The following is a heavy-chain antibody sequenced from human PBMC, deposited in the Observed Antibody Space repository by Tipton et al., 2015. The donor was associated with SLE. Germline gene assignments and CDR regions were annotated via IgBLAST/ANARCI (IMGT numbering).Heavy chain of an antibody. CDR3: ARRPPSITIFGGD. CDR1: GGSFSGYY. D-gene: IGHD3-3*01. J-gene: IGHJ4*02. Sequence: TLSLTCAVYGGSFSGYYWSWIRQPPGKGLEWIGSIYYSGSTYYNPSLKSRVTISVDTSKNQFSLKLSSVTAADTAVYYCARRPPSITIFGGDWGQGTLVTVSS. CDR2: IYYSGST. V-gene: IGHV4-34*01.